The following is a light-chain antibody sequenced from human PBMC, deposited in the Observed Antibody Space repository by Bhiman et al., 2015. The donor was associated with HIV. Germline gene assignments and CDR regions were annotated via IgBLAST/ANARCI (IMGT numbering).Light chain of an antibody. J-gene: IGLJ1*01. CDR2: DVS. CDR3: SSYTSSSTYV. V-gene: IGLV2-14*03. Sequence: QSALTQPASVSGSPGQSITISWFQQHPGKAPKLMIYDVSNRPSGVSNRFSGSKSGNTASLTISGLQAEDEADYYCSSYTSSSTYVFGTGTKVTV.